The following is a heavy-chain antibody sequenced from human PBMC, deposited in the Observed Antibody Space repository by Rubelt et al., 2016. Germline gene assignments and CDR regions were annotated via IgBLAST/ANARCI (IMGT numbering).Heavy chain of an antibody. CDR3: AKDTAMEFYYYGMDV. V-gene: IGHV3-23*04. CDR1: GFTFSSYA. J-gene: IGHJ6*02. D-gene: IGHD5-18*01. CDR2: LSGSGGST. Sequence: EVQLVESGGGLVQPGGSLRLSCAASGFTFSSYAMSWVRQAPGKGLEWVSALSGSGGSTYYEDSVEGRFTISRGNSKNTLYLQMNSLSAEGTVVYYCAKDTAMEFYYYGMDVWGQGTTVTVSS.